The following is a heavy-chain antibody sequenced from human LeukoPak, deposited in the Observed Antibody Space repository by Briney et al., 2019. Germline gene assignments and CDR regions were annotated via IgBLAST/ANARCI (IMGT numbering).Heavy chain of an antibody. CDR1: GFTFNNFA. V-gene: IGHV3-23*01. CDR2: ISGSDGRT. D-gene: IGHD2-21*01. Sequence: GGSLRLSCAASGFTFNNFAMSWVRQTPEKGLEWVSAISGSDGRTFYADSVKGRFTISRDNSKNTLSLQMNSLGADDTAVYYCAKESPYSSNRLYYFDYWGQGTLVTVSS. CDR3: AKESPYSSNRLYYFDY. J-gene: IGHJ4*02.